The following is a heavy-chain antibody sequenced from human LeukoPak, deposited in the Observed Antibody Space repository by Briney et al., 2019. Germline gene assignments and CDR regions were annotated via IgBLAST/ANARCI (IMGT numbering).Heavy chain of an antibody. D-gene: IGHD3-10*01. J-gene: IGHJ4*02. V-gene: IGHV1-2*02. CDR3: ARGNFYDNKGYSPELRY. CDR1: GYTFTSYY. Sequence: ASVKVSCKASGYTFTSYYIHWLRQAPGQRFEWMGWSDPKSGATKYEHFQGRVTMTRDTSISTAYMELSRLTSDDTAVYYCARGNFYDNKGYSPELRYWGQGTLVAVSS. CDR2: SDPKSGAT.